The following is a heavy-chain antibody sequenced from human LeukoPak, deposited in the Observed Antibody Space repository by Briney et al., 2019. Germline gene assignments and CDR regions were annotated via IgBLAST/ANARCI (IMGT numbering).Heavy chain of an antibody. CDR1: GFTFSSYA. J-gene: IGHJ5*02. CDR3: AGEVVRDVSGVDYTWLDP. D-gene: IGHD2-8*01. V-gene: IGHV3-21*06. Sequence: GGSLRLSCAASGFTFSSYAMTWVRQAPGKGLEWVSFISQSGGRSTDYADSVKGRFTISRDNSKSLVYLQMDSLRDEDTAVYYCAGEVVRDVSGVDYTWLDPWGQGTLVFVS. CDR2: ISQSGGRST.